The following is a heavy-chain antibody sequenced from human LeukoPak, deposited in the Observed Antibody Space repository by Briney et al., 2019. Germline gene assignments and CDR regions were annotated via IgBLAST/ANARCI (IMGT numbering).Heavy chain of an antibody. CDR1: GYTFTGYY. Sequence: GASVKVSCKASGYTFTGYYMHWVRQAPGQGLEWMGWINPNSGGTNYAQKFQGRVTMTRDTSISTAYMELSRLRSDDTAVYYCARARNIAARPSGIGWFDPRGQGTLVTVSS. D-gene: IGHD6-6*01. V-gene: IGHV1-2*02. CDR3: ARARNIAARPSGIGWFDP. CDR2: INPNSGGT. J-gene: IGHJ5*02.